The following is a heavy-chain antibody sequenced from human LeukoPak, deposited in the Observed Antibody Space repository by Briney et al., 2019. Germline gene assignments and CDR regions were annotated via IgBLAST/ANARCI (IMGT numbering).Heavy chain of an antibody. CDR3: ARDSTQRYYYDSSGYYYGVDY. Sequence: GASVKVSCXASGYTFTDYYMHWVRQAPGQGLEWMGRINPNSGGTNYAQKFQGRVTMTRDTSISTAYMELSRLRSDDTAVYYCARDSTQRYYYDSSGYYYGVDYWGQGTLVTVSS. D-gene: IGHD3-22*01. J-gene: IGHJ4*02. V-gene: IGHV1-2*06. CDR1: GYTFTDYY. CDR2: INPNSGGT.